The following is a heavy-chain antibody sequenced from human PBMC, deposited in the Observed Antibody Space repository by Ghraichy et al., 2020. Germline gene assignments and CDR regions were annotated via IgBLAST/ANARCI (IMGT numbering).Heavy chain of an antibody. D-gene: IGHD4-11*01. V-gene: IGHV4-61*02. CDR3: ARDGEVTSDYMDV. J-gene: IGHJ6*03. Sequence: SETLSLTCSVSGDSISSGNSYWSWIRQPAGRGLEWIGRIYTTGSTNYNPSLKSRVTISVDTSMNQFSLKLSSVTAADTAVYYCARDGEVTSDYMDVWGKGTTVTVSS. CDR2: IYTTGST. CDR1: GDSISSGNSY.